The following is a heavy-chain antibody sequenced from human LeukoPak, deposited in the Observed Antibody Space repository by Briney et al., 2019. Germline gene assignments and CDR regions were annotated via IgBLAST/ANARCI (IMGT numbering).Heavy chain of an antibody. CDR1: GFTFSSYG. V-gene: IGHV3-23*01. Sequence: PGGPLRLSCAASGFTFSSYGMSWVRQAPGKGLEWVSAISGSGGSTYYADSVKGRFTISRDNSKNTLYLQMNSLRAEDTAVYYCARLHVKFYCSGGSCYPGHWGQGTLVTVSS. CDR2: ISGSGGST. CDR3: ARLHVKFYCSGGSCYPGH. J-gene: IGHJ4*02. D-gene: IGHD2-15*01.